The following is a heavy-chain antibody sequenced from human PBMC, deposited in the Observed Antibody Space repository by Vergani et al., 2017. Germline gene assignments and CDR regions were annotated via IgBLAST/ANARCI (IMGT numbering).Heavy chain of an antibody. Sequence: QVQLVQSGSELKKPGASVKVSCKASGYTFTSYAMNWVRQAPGQGLEGMGWINTNTGNPTYAQGFTGRFVFSLDTSVSTAYLQISSLKAEDTAVYYCARGSPSAFLPYCSSTSCYYNWFDPWGQGTLVTVSS. D-gene: IGHD2-2*01. CDR1: GYTFTSYA. J-gene: IGHJ5*02. V-gene: IGHV7-4-1*02. CDR3: ARGSPSAFLPYCSSTSCYYNWFDP. CDR2: INTNTGNP.